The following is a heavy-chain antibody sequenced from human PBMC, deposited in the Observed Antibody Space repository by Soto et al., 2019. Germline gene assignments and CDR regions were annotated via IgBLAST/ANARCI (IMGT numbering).Heavy chain of an antibody. CDR3: ARTLANCSRTRCPPHWFDP. CDR2: IYHSGST. V-gene: IGHV4-30-2*01. J-gene: IGHJ5*02. D-gene: IGHD2-2*01. Sequence: SSKRQPPGKGMEWIGYIYHSGSTYYNPSLKSRVTISVDRSKNQFSLKLSSVTAADTAVYYCARTLANCSRTRCPPHWFDPWGQRTL.